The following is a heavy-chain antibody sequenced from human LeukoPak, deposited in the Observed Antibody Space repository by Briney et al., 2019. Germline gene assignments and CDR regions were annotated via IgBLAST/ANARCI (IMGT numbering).Heavy chain of an antibody. Sequence: GESLQISCKGSGYSFTNYWIGWVRQMPGKGLEWMGIIYPGDSDTRYSPSFQGQVTISADKSISTAYLQWSSLKASDTAMYYCARGGWGSGWYFYYGMDVWGQGTTVTVSS. CDR2: IYPGDSDT. CDR3: ARGGWGSGWYFYYGMDV. J-gene: IGHJ6*02. D-gene: IGHD6-19*01. CDR1: GYSFTNYW. V-gene: IGHV5-51*01.